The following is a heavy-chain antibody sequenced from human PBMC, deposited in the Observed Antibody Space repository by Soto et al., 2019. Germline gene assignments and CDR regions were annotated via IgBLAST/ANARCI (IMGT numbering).Heavy chain of an antibody. CDR1: GFSFIHYE. V-gene: IGHV3-48*03. J-gene: IGHJ4*02. Sequence: GGSLRLSCAASGFSFIHYEMNWGRQAPGKAPEWISYISSSGTTKYYAASVEGRFSISRDNAKNSLFLQMNNMRADGTAVYFCARDRAIVVSPFDYWGLGTLVTVSS. CDR2: ISSSGTTK. CDR3: ARDRAIVVSPFDY. D-gene: IGHD3-22*01.